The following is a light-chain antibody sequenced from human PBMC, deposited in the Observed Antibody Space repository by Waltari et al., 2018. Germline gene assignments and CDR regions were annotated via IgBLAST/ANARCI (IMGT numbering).Light chain of an antibody. CDR3: QSADSTGSDVV. V-gene: IGLV3-25*03. J-gene: IGLJ2*01. Sequence: SYELTQPPSVTVSPGQTARIACTGDAPADQCVHWYQQRPGRAPVLVIYKDTKRPSGIPERFSGSSSGKTVTLTISGVQAEDESDYYCQSADSTGSDVVFGGGTKLTVL. CDR2: KDT. CDR1: APADQC.